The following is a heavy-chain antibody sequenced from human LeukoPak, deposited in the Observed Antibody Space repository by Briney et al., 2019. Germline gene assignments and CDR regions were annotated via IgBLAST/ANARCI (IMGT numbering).Heavy chain of an antibody. Sequence: GGSLRLSCAASGLTFSSYAMSWVRQAPGKGLEWVSGISGSGGSTYYANSVKGRFTISRDNSKNTLYLQMNSLRAEDTAVYYCAKGHAQGGATSLVFDIWGQGTMVTVSS. V-gene: IGHV3-23*01. J-gene: IGHJ3*02. CDR2: ISGSGGST. CDR1: GLTFSSYA. D-gene: IGHD1-26*01. CDR3: AKGHAQGGATSLVFDI.